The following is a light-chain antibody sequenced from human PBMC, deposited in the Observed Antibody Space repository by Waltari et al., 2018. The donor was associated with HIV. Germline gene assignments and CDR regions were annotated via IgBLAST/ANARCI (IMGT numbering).Light chain of an antibody. Sequence: ALSQPPSASGTPGPTVIIAYSGNTSNTGHNDVTWYQHFPGTAPKLLIYMDNYRPSGVPDRFAGSRSGTSASLTISGLQIEDEAHYYCATWDDSLNGVFGAGTRLTVL. V-gene: IGLV1-44*01. J-gene: IGLJ3*02. CDR2: MDN. CDR3: ATWDDSLNGV. CDR1: TSNTGHND.